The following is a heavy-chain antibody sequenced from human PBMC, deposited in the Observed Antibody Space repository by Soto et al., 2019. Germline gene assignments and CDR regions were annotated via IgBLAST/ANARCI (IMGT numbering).Heavy chain of an antibody. V-gene: IGHV1-18*01. CDR3: ATALGTSGWFDY. D-gene: IGHD6-19*01. Sequence: QVHLVQSGAEVKRPGASVKVSCKASAYTSTLYGITWVRQAPGQGLEWMGWIRAHNGETKFARKFQDRVTMTTDPSSSTVFMDLRTLTSDGTAVYYCATALGTSGWFDYWGQGTLVTVPS. J-gene: IGHJ4*02. CDR2: IRAHNGET. CDR1: AYTSTLYG.